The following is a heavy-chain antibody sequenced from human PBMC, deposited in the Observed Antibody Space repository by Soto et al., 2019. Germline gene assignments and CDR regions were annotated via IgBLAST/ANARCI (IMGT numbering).Heavy chain of an antibody. Sequence: SVKVSCKASGGTFSSYAISWVRQAPGQGLEWMGGIIPIFGTANYAQKFQGRVTITADESTSTAYMELSSLRSEDTAVYYCARKNIAAAGTLYWFDPWGQGTLVTVS. CDR3: ARKNIAAAGTLYWFDP. V-gene: IGHV1-69*13. D-gene: IGHD6-13*01. CDR1: GGTFSSYA. CDR2: IIPIFGTA. J-gene: IGHJ5*02.